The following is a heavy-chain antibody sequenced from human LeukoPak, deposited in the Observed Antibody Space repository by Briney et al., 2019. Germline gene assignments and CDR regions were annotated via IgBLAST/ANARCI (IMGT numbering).Heavy chain of an antibody. CDR2: IYYSGST. J-gene: IGHJ5*02. CDR1: GGSFSGYY. D-gene: IGHD2-15*01. V-gene: IGHV4-34*01. Sequence: SETLSLTCAVYGGSFSGYYWSWIRQPPGKGLEWIGSIYYSGSTYYNPSLKSRVTISVDTSKNQFSLKLSSVTAADTAVYYCARQKALVVVAAQFDPWGQGTLVTVSS. CDR3: ARQKALVVVAAQFDP.